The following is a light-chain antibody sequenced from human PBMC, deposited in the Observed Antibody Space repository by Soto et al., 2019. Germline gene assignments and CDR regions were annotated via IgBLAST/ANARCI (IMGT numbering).Light chain of an antibody. Sequence: AIQLTQSPSSLSASVGDRVTITCRASQGISSALAWYQQKPGKAPKLLIYDASSLESGVPSRFSGRGSGTDFTLTISSLQPEDFATYYCQQFNNYPITFGHGTRLEIK. V-gene: IGKV1D-13*01. J-gene: IGKJ5*01. CDR1: QGISSA. CDR2: DAS. CDR3: QQFNNYPIT.